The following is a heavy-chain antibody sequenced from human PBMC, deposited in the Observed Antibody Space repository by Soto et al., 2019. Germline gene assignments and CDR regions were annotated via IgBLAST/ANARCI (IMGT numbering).Heavy chain of an antibody. CDR1: GYTFTTYG. J-gene: IGHJ6*02. Sequence: ASVKVSCKASGYTFTTYGISWVRQAPGQGLEWMGWISGYSGDTNYAQKLQGRDTVTTDTSTSTAYMELRSLRSDDTAVYYCARVPSSWYYYYGMDVWGQGTTVTVSS. CDR2: ISGYSGDT. V-gene: IGHV1-18*04. CDR3: ARVPSSWYYYYGMDV. D-gene: IGHD6-13*01.